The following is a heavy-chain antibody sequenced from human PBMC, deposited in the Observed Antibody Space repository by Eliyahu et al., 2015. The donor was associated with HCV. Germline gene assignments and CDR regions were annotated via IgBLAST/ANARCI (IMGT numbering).Heavy chain of an antibody. CDR2: IYHXGDT. V-gene: IGHV4-39*01. CDR1: GGSINSTFDX. D-gene: IGHD3-22*01. Sequence: QLQLQESGPGLVKPSETLSLTCLVSGGSINSTFDXWGXIRQPPGQGLEWIGAIYHXGDTYYSPSLQGRLTMSVDASKNLFSLKVSSVTAADTAIYYCARHSLPPHNYDSSGSYQKVYHYNGVDVWGQGTTVTVSS. J-gene: IGHJ6*02. CDR3: ARHSLPPHNYDSSGSYQKVYHYNGVDV.